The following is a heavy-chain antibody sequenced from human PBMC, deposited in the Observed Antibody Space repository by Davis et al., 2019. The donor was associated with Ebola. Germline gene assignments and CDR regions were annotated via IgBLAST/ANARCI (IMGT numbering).Heavy chain of an antibody. CDR2: INHSGST. CDR1: GGSFSGSY. CDR3: ARHGDYGDLLNGMDV. D-gene: IGHD4-17*01. V-gene: IGHV4-34*01. Sequence: QIPSLTCAVYGGSFSGSYWSWIRHPPGKGLAWIGEINHSGSTNYNPSLKSRVTISVDTSKNQFALKLSAVTAADTAVYYRARHGDYGDLLNGMDVWGQGTTVTVSS. J-gene: IGHJ6*02.